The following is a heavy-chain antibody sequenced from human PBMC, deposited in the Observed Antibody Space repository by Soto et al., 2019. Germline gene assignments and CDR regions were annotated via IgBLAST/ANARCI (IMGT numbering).Heavy chain of an antibody. J-gene: IGHJ6*02. Sequence: PGGSLRLSCEVSGFTFSMYSMSCVRQSPGKGLEWVAKIPQDGVDGHYADSVKGRFIISRDNGKNSLHLQLNNLRAEDTAVYYCARDQLILPAHDFFYGSDVWGRGATVTVSS. D-gene: IGHD1-1*01. CDR1: GFTFSMYS. CDR3: ARDQLILPAHDFFYGSDV. V-gene: IGHV3-7*03. CDR2: IPQDGVDG.